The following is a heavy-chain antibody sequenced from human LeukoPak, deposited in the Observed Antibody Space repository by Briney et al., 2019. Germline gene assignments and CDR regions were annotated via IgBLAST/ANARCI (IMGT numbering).Heavy chain of an antibody. CDR3: ARDSVFTFGGVLLGVFHVY. D-gene: IGHD3-16*01. CDR2: IKQDGSEK. J-gene: IGHJ4*02. V-gene: IGHV3-7*01. Sequence: PGGSLRLSCAASGFTFSSYWMSWVRQAPGKGLEWVANIKQDGSEKYYVDSVKGRFTISRDNAKNSLYLQMNSLRAEDTAVYYCARDSVFTFGGVLLGVFHVYWGQGTLVTVSS. CDR1: GFTFSSYW.